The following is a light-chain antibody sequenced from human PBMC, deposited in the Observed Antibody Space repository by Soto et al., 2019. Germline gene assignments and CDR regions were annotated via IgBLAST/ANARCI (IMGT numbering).Light chain of an antibody. V-gene: IGLV2-14*01. CDR1: SSDVGAYNY. CDR2: DVS. Sequence: QSVLTQPASVSGSPGQSITISCTGTSSDVGAYNYVSWYQQHPGKAPKLMIYDVSNRPSGVSNRFSGSESGNTASLTISGLQAEDEADYYCYSYTTSSTRVFGGGTKVTVL. J-gene: IGLJ2*01. CDR3: YSYTTSSTRV.